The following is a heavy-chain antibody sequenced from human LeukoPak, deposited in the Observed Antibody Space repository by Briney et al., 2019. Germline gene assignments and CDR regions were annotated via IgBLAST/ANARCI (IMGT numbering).Heavy chain of an antibody. V-gene: IGHV4-4*07. CDR3: AREAKDYGLGDNWFDP. CDR2: IYTSGST. J-gene: IGHJ5*02. Sequence: SETLSLTSTVSGGSISSYYWSWIRQPAGKGLEWIERIYTSGSTNYNPSLKSRVTMSVDTSKNQFSLKLSSVTAADTAVYYCAREAKDYGLGDNWFDPWGQGTLVTVSS. D-gene: IGHD4-17*01. CDR1: GGSISSYY.